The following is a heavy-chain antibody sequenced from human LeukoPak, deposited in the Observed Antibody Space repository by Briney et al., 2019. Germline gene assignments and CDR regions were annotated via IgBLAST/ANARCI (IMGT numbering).Heavy chain of an antibody. D-gene: IGHD3-22*01. CDR3: AKKGYYDGSGYYMYYFDH. Sequence: GGSLRLSCVVSGFTFSNFFMSWVRQAPGKGLEWVSAISGSGGTAYYADSVKGRFTISRDNSKNTLYLQMNSLRAEDTAVYYCAKKGYYDGSGYYMYYFDHWGQGTLVTVSS. CDR1: GFTFSNFF. CDR2: ISGSGGTA. J-gene: IGHJ4*02. V-gene: IGHV3-23*01.